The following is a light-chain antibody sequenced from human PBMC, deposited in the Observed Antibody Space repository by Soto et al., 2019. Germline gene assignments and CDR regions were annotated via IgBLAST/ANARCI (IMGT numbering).Light chain of an antibody. CDR2: DTS. J-gene: IGKJ4*01. V-gene: IGKV3-20*01. CDR1: QSLSSYY. CDR3: QQYGSSPLLS. Sequence: VLTQSPGTLSFSPGEIATLSCTASQSLSSYYLACYQQKPGQAPSLLIYDTSTTGTGLADRFSGSGSVTDLTLTVSRLEPEDFAIYYCQQYGSSPLLSFGGGTKVEIK.